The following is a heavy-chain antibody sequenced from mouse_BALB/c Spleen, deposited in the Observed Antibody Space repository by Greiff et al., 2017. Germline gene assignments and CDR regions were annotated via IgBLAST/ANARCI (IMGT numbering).Heavy chain of an antibody. V-gene: IGHV2-6-7*01. Sequence: VQLVESGPGLVAPSQSLSITCTVSGFSLTGYGVNWVRQHPGKGLEWLGMIWGDGSTDYNSALKSRLSISKDNSKSHVFLKMNSLQTDDTARYYCARERGYGNFYYYAMDYWGQGTSVTVSA. CDR2: IWGDGST. CDR3: ARERGYGNFYYYAMDY. J-gene: IGHJ4*01. D-gene: IGHD2-1*01. CDR1: GFSLTGYG.